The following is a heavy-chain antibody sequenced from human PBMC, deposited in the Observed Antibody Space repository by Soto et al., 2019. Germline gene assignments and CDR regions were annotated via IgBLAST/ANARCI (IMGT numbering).Heavy chain of an antibody. CDR1: GFSLDDYA. J-gene: IGHJ4*02. Sequence: GGSLRLSCAASGFSLDDYAMPWVRQAPGKGLEWVSGISWNSGSIGYADSVKGRFTISRDNAKNSLYLQMNSLRAEDTALYYCAKDNGFSIVALLDFWGQGTLVTVSS. V-gene: IGHV3-9*01. D-gene: IGHD6-6*01. CDR3: AKDNGFSIVALLDF. CDR2: ISWNSGSI.